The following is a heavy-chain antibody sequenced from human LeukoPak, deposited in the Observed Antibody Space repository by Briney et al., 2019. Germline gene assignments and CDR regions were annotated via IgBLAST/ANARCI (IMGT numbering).Heavy chain of an antibody. J-gene: IGHJ4*02. CDR2: IYHSGST. V-gene: IGHV4-30-2*01. CDR1: GGSISSGGYS. CDR3: ARIYDFWSGSYFDY. D-gene: IGHD3-3*01. Sequence: PSETLSLTCAVSGGSISSGGYSWSWIRQPPGKGLEWIGYIYHSGSTYYNPSLKSRVTISVDRSKNQFSLKLSSVTAADTAVYYCARIYDFWSGSYFDYWGQGTLVTVSS.